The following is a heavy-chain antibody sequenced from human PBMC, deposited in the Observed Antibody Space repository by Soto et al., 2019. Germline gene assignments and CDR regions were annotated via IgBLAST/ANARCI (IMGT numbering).Heavy chain of an antibody. J-gene: IGHJ1*01. CDR3: AREDRYCSGGTCYLSAQYFHH. Sequence: EVQLLESGGGWVQPGGSLRLSCAASGFTFSSYAMSWVRQAPGKGLEWVSVISDSGGNTNYADSVKGRFTISRDNSRDTLYLQMNSLRAEDTAVYYCAREDRYCSGGTCYLSAQYFHHWGQGTLVTVSS. V-gene: IGHV3-23*01. CDR2: ISDSGGNT. D-gene: IGHD2-15*01. CDR1: GFTFSSYA.